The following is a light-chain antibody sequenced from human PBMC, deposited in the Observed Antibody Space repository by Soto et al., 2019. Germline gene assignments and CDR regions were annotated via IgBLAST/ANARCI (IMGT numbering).Light chain of an antibody. CDR2: GAS. V-gene: IGKV3-20*01. J-gene: IGKJ2*01. CDR1: QSVSSSY. CDR3: QQYGSSGYT. Sequence: EIVLTQSPGTLSLSPGERATLSCRASQSVSSSYLAWYQQKPGQAPRLLIYGASSRATGIPDRFSGSGSGTDFTLTISSLEPEDFAVYYCQQYGSSGYTFGQGTKREIK.